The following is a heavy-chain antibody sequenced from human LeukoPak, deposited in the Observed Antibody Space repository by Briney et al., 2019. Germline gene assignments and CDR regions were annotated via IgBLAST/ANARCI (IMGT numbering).Heavy chain of an antibody. J-gene: IGHJ6*03. V-gene: IGHV4-39*07. CDR1: GGSISSSSYY. D-gene: IGHD3-22*01. CDR3: ARDVRGSSGRYYYYYMDV. Sequence: SETLSLTCTVSGGSISSSSYYWGWIRQPPGKGLEWIGSIYYSGSTYYNPSLKSRVTISVDTSKNQFSLKLSSVTAADTAVYYCARDVRGSSGRYYYYYMDVWGKGTTVTVSS. CDR2: IYYSGST.